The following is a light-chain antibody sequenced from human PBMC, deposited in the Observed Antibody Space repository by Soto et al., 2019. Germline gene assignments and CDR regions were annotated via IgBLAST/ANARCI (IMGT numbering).Light chain of an antibody. Sequence: IHVTQSPSSLAAAVRDRVTTARRANQAIGVYLAWFQQQPGKVPKLLIYAASALQSGVPSRFSGSGSGTDFTLTISSLQPEDIATYYCQKYNSAPLTFGGGTKVDIK. CDR1: QAIGVY. CDR2: AAS. CDR3: QKYNSAPLT. J-gene: IGKJ4*01. V-gene: IGKV1-27*01.